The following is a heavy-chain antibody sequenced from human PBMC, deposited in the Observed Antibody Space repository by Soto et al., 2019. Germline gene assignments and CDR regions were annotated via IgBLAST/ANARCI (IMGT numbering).Heavy chain of an antibody. CDR3: ARGYGSADNYYYYMDV. V-gene: IGHV4-34*01. Sequence: SETLSLTCAVYGGSFSGYYWSWIRQPPGKGLEWIGEINHSGSTNYNPSLKSRVTISVDTSKNQFSLKLSSVTAADTAVYYCARGYGSADNYYYYMDVWGKGTTVTVSS. CDR2: INHSGST. D-gene: IGHD3-10*01. J-gene: IGHJ6*03. CDR1: GGSFSGYY.